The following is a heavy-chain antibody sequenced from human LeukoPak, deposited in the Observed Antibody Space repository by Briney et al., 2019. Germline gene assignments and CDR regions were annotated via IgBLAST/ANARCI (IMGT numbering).Heavy chain of an antibody. CDR2: INAGNGDT. J-gene: IGHJ4*02. D-gene: IGHD3-3*01. CDR3: ARGLWSAHRREYYFDS. Sequence: ASVKVSCKASGYAFTNYAVNWLRQAPGQRLEWMGWINAGNGDTKFSQNYQARVTITRDASASTAYMELSSLTSEDTAVYFCARGLWSAHRREYYFDSWGQGTLVTVSS. V-gene: IGHV1-3*01. CDR1: GYAFTNYA.